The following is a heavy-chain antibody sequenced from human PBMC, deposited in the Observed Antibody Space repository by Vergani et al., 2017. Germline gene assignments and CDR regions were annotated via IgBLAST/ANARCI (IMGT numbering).Heavy chain of an antibody. Sequence: QVQLQQWGAGLLKPSGTLSLTCAVYGGSFSGYYWSWIRQPPGKGLEWIGEINHSGSTNYNPSLKSRVTISVDTSKNQFSLKLSSVTAADTAVYYCARFGYSYGYSYYYDGMDVWGQGTTVTVSS. CDR1: GGSFSGYY. CDR3: ARFGYSYGYSYYYDGMDV. CDR2: INHSGST. J-gene: IGHJ6*02. D-gene: IGHD5-18*01. V-gene: IGHV4-34*01.